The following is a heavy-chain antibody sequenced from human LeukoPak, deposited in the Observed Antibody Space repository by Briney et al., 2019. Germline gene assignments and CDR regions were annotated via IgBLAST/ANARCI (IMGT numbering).Heavy chain of an antibody. Sequence: PGGSLRLSCAASGFTFSSYGMHWVRQAPGTGLEWVAVIWYDGSNKYYADSVKGRFTISRDNSKNTLYLQMNSLRAEDKAWDYCAKGGCYDYWGQGTLVTVSS. V-gene: IGHV3-33*06. D-gene: IGHD2-21*01. J-gene: IGHJ4*01. CDR2: IWYDGSNK. CDR1: GFTFSSYG. CDR3: AKGGCYDY.